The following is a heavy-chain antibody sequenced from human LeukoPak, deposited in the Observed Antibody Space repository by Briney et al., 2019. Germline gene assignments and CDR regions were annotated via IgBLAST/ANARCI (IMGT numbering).Heavy chain of an antibody. CDR2: ISYDGSNK. CDR1: GFTFSSYA. Sequence: GGSLRLSCAASGFTFSSYAMHWVRQAPGKGLEWVAVISYDGSNKYYADSVKGRFTISRDNSKNTLYLQMNSLRAEDTAVYYCARTYYYGSGSYYTALGYFDYWGQGTLVTVSS. V-gene: IGHV3-30*04. CDR3: ARTYYYGSGSYYTALGYFDY. J-gene: IGHJ4*02. D-gene: IGHD3-10*01.